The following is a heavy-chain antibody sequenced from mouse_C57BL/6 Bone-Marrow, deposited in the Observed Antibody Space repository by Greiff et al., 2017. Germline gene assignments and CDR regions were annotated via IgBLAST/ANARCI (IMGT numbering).Heavy chain of an antibody. CDR3: TTGLLTLD. J-gene: IGHJ2*01. D-gene: IGHD2-1*01. CDR2: IDPENGDT. V-gene: IGHV14-4*01. Sequence: EVKLVASGAELVRPGASVKLSCTASGFNIKDDYMHWVKQRPEQGLEWIGWIDPENGDTEYASKFQGKATITADTSSNTAYLQLSSLTSEDTAVYYCTTGLLTLDWGQGTTLTVSS. CDR1: GFNIKDDY.